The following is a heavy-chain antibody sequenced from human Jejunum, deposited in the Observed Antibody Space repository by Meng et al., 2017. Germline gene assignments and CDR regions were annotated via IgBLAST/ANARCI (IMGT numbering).Heavy chain of an antibody. V-gene: IGHV4-4*02. CDR1: GDSISSDNW. CDR3: ARKGGTYSTGHFPHFDY. J-gene: IGHJ4*02. Sequence: QGHGTEAGPGLVKPSGTLPLTCAVSGDSISSDNWWSWVRQPPGKGPEWIGDIFRTGTSNYSPSLRSRVAIYMDKSKNQFSLSLNSVTAADTAVYYCARKGGTYSTGHFPHFDYWGQGTLVTVSS. D-gene: IGHD6-19*01. CDR2: IFRTGTS.